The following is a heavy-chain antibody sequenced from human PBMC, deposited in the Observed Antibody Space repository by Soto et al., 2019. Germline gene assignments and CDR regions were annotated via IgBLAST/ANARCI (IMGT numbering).Heavy chain of an antibody. D-gene: IGHD1-1*01. J-gene: IGHJ4*02. Sequence: EVQLVESGGGLVKPGESLRLSCAASGFTFTNAWMNWVRQAPGKGPEWVGRVKTKADGGATDYAAPAKGRFTISRDDSTNTVYLQMTSLKIEDTAIYYCTSRIRTTNDYWGQGTLVTVSS. CDR2: VKTKADGGAT. CDR3: TSRIRTTNDY. CDR1: GFTFTNAW. V-gene: IGHV3-15*07.